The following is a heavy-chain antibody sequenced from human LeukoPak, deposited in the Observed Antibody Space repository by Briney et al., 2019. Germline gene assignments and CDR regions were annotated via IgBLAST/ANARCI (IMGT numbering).Heavy chain of an antibody. CDR3: ARGSDTAAGLY. J-gene: IGHJ4*02. V-gene: IGHV4-34*01. Sequence: SETLSLTCAVYGGSFSGYYWSWIRQPPGEGLEWIGEINHSGSTNYNPSLKSRVSISVDSSKNQFSLKVSSVTAADTAVYYCARGSDTAAGLYWGQGTLVTVSS. CDR1: GGSFSGYY. CDR2: INHSGST. D-gene: IGHD6-13*01.